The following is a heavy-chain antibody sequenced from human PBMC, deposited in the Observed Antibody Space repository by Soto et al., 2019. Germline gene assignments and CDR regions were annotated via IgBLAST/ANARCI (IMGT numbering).Heavy chain of an antibody. CDR3: ARMGVVVVAATPVFDY. V-gene: IGHV2-26*01. CDR2: IFSNDEK. Sequence: QVTLKESGPVLVKPTETLTLTCTVSGFSLSNARMGVSWIRQPPGKAPEWLAHIFSNDEKSYSTSLKSRLTISKDTSKSQVVLTMTNIDPVDTATYYCARMGVVVVAATPVFDYWGQGTLVTVSS. J-gene: IGHJ4*02. D-gene: IGHD2-15*01. CDR1: GFSLSNARMG.